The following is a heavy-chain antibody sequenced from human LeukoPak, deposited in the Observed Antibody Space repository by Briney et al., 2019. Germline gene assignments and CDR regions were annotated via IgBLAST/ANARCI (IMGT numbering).Heavy chain of an antibody. J-gene: IGHJ4*02. Sequence: GRSLRLSCAASGFTFSSYAMSWVRQAPGKGLEWVSAISTTGGKTYSAASVKGRFTISRDNSKNTVYLQMNSLRADDTALYYCAKDGVAAFDYWGQGTLVTVSS. CDR1: GFTFSSYA. CDR2: ISTTGGKT. V-gene: IGHV3-23*01. CDR3: AKDGVAAFDY. D-gene: IGHD6-13*01.